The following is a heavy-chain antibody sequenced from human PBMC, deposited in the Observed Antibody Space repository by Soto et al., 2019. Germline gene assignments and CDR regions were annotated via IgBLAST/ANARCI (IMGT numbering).Heavy chain of an antibody. CDR2: INAGNGNT. J-gene: IGHJ4*02. D-gene: IGHD3-9*01. CDR3: ARGSSDWFPDVDD. V-gene: IGHV1-3*01. Sequence: QVQLLQSGAAVKKPGASVKISCKASGYTFTSFAMHWVRQAPGQRLEWMGWINAGNGNTKYSQSFQGRITITGDTSASTAYMELSSLRSEDTAVYYCARGSSDWFPDVDDWAQGTLVTVSS. CDR1: GYTFTSFA.